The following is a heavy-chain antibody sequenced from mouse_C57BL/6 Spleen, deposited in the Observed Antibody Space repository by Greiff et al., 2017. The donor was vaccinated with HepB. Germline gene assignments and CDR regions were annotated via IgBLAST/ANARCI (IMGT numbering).Heavy chain of an antibody. CDR1: GFTFSSYG. V-gene: IGHV5-6*01. CDR2: ISSCGSYT. J-gene: IGHJ4*01. D-gene: IGHD1-1*01. Sequence: EVHLVESGGDLVKPGGSLKLSCAASGFTFSSYGMSWVRQTPDKRLEWVATISSCGSYTYYPDSVKGRFTISRDNAKNTLYLQMSSLKSEDTAMYYCAREGYYYGSSYYYAMDYWGQGTSVTVSS. CDR3: AREGYYYGSSYYYAMDY.